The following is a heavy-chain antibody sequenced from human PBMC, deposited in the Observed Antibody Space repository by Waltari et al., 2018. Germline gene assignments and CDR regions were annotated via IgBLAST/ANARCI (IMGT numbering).Heavy chain of an antibody. CDR1: GYTFTGYY. CDR3: ARVRRYGSGSYYYYYMDV. J-gene: IGHJ6*03. Sequence: QVQLVQSGAEVKKPGASVKVSCKASGYTFTGYYMHWVRQAPGQGLEWMGWINPNSGGTNYAQKFQGRVTMTMDTSISTAYMELSRLRSDDTAVYYCARVRRYGSGSYYYYYMDVWGKGTTVTVSS. CDR2: INPNSGGT. D-gene: IGHD3-10*01. V-gene: IGHV1-2*02.